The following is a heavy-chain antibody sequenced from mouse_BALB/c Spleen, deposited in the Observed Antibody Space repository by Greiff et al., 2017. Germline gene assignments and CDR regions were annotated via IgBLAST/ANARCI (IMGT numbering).Heavy chain of an antibody. CDR3: ARTTVVRYWYFDV. V-gene: IGHV5-12-1*01. Sequence: EVKLMESGGGLVKPGGSLKLSCAASGFAFSSYDMSWVRQTPEKRLEWVAYISSGGGSTYYPDTVKGRFTISRDNAKNTLYLQMSSLKSEDTAMYYCARTTVVRYWYFDVWGAGTTVTVSS. J-gene: IGHJ1*01. CDR1: GFAFSSYD. CDR2: ISSGGGST. D-gene: IGHD1-1*01.